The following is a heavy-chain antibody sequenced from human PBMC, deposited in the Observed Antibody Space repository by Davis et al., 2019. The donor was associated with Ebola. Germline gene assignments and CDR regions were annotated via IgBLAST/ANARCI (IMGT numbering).Heavy chain of an antibody. J-gene: IGHJ4*02. Sequence: ASVKVSCKASGYTFIGSYIHWVRQAPGQGLEWMGWINPNSGATKYAQKFQGWVSMTRDTSIRTVYMELSRLKSDDTAVYFCAREGSCSGGACYFGDYWGQGTLVTVSS. CDR2: INPNSGAT. V-gene: IGHV1-2*04. CDR3: AREGSCSGGACYFGDY. D-gene: IGHD2-15*01. CDR1: GYTFIGSY.